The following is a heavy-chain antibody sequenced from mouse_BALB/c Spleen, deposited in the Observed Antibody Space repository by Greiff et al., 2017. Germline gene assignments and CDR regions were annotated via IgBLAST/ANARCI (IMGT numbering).Heavy chain of an antibody. CDR3: AARDGFAY. J-gene: IGHJ3*01. CDR1: GYSITSDYA. CDR2: ISYSGST. V-gene: IGHV3-2*02. Sequence: EVQGVESGPGLVKPSQSLSLTCTVTGYSITSDYAWNWIRQFPGNKLEWMGYISYSGSTSYNPSLKSRISITRDTSKNQFFLQLNSVTTEDTATYYCAARDGFAYWGQGTLVTVSA. D-gene: IGHD3-3*01.